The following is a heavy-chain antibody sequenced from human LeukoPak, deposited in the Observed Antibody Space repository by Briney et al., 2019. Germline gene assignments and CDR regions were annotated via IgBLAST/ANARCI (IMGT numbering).Heavy chain of an antibody. CDR2: IYYSGST. Sequence: PSETLSLTCTVSGGSISSGGYSWSWIRQHPGKGLEWIGYIYYSGSTYYNPSLKSRVSISVDTSKNQFSLKLSSVTAADTAVYYCARAPFGLRWHKYGMDVWGQGTTVTVSS. CDR1: GGSISSGGYS. CDR3: ARAPFGLRWHKYGMDV. J-gene: IGHJ6*02. V-gene: IGHV4-31*03. D-gene: IGHD4-23*01.